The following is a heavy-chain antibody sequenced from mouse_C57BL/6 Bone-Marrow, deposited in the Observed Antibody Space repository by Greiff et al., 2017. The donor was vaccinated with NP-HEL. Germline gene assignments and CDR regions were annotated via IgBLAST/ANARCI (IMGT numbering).Heavy chain of an antibody. D-gene: IGHD6-5*01. Sequence: VQLQQSGPGLVKPGASVKISCTASGYTFTDYYMNWVKQSHGKSLEWIGDINPNNGGTSYNQKFKGKATLTVDKSSSTAYMELRSLTSEDSAVYYCARSYAGFAYWGQGTLVTVSA. CDR3: ARSYAGFAY. CDR2: INPNNGGT. V-gene: IGHV1-26*01. J-gene: IGHJ3*01. CDR1: GYTFTDYY.